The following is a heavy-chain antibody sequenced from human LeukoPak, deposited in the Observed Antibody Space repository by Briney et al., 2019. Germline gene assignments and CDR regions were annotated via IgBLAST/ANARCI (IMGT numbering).Heavy chain of an antibody. CDR3: ARRGRYGNYDSWLDP. V-gene: IGHV5-51*01. Sequence: GESLKISCKGSGYSFTNYWIAWVRQMPGKGLEWMGNIYPGDSDTRYSPSFQGQVTISVEKSISTAYLQWSSLKASDTAMYYCARRGRYGNYDSWLDPWGQGTLVTVSS. J-gene: IGHJ5*02. CDR2: IYPGDSDT. D-gene: IGHD4-11*01. CDR1: GYSFTNYW.